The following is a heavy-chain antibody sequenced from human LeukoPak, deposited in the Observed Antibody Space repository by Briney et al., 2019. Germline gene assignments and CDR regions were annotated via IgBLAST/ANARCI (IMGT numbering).Heavy chain of an antibody. Sequence: GGSLRLSCAASGFTFSSYAMSWVRQAPGKGLEWVSAISGSGGSTYYADSVKGRFTISRDNSKNTLYLQMNSLRAEDTAVHYCAKVSGSGGTKYQPFDYWGQGTLVTVSS. D-gene: IGHD2-15*01. CDR2: ISGSGGST. CDR1: GFTFSSYA. J-gene: IGHJ4*02. V-gene: IGHV3-23*01. CDR3: AKVSGSGGTKYQPFDY.